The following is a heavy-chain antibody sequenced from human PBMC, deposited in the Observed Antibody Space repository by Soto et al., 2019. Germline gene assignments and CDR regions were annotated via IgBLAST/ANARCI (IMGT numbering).Heavy chain of an antibody. CDR3: ARWVEVSLDYFDS. CDR1: GAYMRNDYYY. D-gene: IGHD6-6*01. V-gene: IGHV4-31*11. J-gene: IGHJ4*02. CDR2: MHHSGRT. Sequence: SETLSLTCAVSGAYMRNDYYYWSWVRQKPGKDLEWIGHMHHSGRTHYNPSLKSRVAVSVDTSKNQFSLYLNSVTAADTAVYYCARWVEVSLDYFDSWGQGIPVTVSS.